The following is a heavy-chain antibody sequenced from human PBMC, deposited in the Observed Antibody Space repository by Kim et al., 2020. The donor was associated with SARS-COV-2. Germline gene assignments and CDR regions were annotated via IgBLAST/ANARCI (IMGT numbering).Heavy chain of an antibody. D-gene: IGHD3-22*01. CDR3: AKDLTSTYYYDSSGYPRGDY. Sequence: GGSLRLSCAASGFTFSSYGMHWVRQAPGKGLEWVAVISYDGSNKYYADSVKGRFTISRDNSKNTLYLQMNSLRAEDTAVYYCAKDLTSTYYYDSSGYPRGDYWGQGTLVTVSS. CDR1: GFTFSSYG. J-gene: IGHJ4*02. V-gene: IGHV3-30*18. CDR2: ISYDGSNK.